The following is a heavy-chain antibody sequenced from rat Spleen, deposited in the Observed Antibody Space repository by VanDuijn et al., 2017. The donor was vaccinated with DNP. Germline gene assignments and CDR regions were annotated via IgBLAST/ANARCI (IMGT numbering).Heavy chain of an antibody. Sequence: EVQLVESGGGLVQPGRSLKLSCAASGFTFINSGMHWIRQAPTKGLEWVASISPSGGSSYYRDSVRGRFTVSRDNVKDTLYLQMDSLRSEDTATYYCTTHYYSDYYGMEVWGQGTSVTVSS. CDR1: GFTFINSG. CDR2: ISPSGGSS. J-gene: IGHJ4*01. V-gene: IGHV5-19*01. CDR3: TTHYYSDYYGMEV. D-gene: IGHD1-1*01.